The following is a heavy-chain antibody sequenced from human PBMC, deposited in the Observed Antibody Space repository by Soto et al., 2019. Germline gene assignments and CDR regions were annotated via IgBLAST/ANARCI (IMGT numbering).Heavy chain of an antibody. CDR3: AREGRGKKAGYNGLVSLGY. Sequence: QVQLVQSGAEVKTPGSSLKVSCTVSGSRFSNYVISWVRQAPGHGLEWLGRIIPIFNSTKYAQSFQGRVTSTPDKSTSTASLELSSLRSDDTAVYYCAREGRGKKAGYNGLVSLGYWGQGTLVTVSS. J-gene: IGHJ4*02. CDR1: GSRFSNYV. V-gene: IGHV1-69*06. D-gene: IGHD2-2*02. CDR2: IIPIFNST.